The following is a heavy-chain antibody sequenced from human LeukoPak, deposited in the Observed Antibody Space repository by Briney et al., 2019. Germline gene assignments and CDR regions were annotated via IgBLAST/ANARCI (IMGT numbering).Heavy chain of an antibody. D-gene: IGHD6-19*01. V-gene: IGHV4-59*01. CDR2: IYYSGST. CDR1: GGSINSYY. Sequence: SETLSLTCTVSGGSINSYYWSWIRQPPGQGLEWIAYIYYSGSTNYNPSLKSRVTISVDTSKNQFSLKLSSVTAADTAVYYCARGAVAYYYFDNWGQGTPVTVSS. CDR3: ARGAVAYYYFDN. J-gene: IGHJ4*02.